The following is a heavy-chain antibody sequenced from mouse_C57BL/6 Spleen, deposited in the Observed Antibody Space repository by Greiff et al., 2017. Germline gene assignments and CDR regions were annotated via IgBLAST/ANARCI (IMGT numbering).Heavy chain of an antibody. V-gene: IGHV1-59*01. Sequence: QVQLQQPGAELVRPGASVKLSCKASGYTFTSYWMHWVKQRPGQGLEWIGVIDPTDSNTNYNQKFKGKATLTVDNSSSTAYMQLSSLTSDDSAVYCCARGNYCRPYWYVWVRGTKATVTVA. CDR1: GYTFTSYW. CDR2: IDPTDSNT. D-gene: IGHD1-1*01. CDR3: ARGNYCRPYWYVWV. J-gene: IGHJ1*03.